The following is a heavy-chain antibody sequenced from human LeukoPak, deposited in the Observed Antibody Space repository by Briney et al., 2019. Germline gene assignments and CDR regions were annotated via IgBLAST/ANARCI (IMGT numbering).Heavy chain of an antibody. CDR2: FYYSGST. D-gene: IGHD3-10*01. J-gene: IGHJ5*02. CDR3: AREEVTMVRGVISHWFDP. V-gene: IGHV4-31*03. Sequence: SQTLSLTCTVSGGSISSGGYYWSWIRQHPGKGLEWIGYFYYSGSTYYNPSLKSRVTISVDTSKNQFSLKLSSVTAADTAVYYCAREEVTMVRGVISHWFDPWGQGTLVTVSS. CDR1: GGSISSGGYY.